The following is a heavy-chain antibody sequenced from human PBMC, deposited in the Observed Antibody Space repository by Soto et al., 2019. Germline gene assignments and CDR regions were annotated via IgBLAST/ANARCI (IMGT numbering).Heavy chain of an antibody. Sequence: QVQLQQWGAGLLKPSETLSLTCAVYGGSFSGYYWSWIRQPPGKGLEWIGEINHSGSTNYNPSLKSRVTISVDTSKNQFSLKLSSVTAADTAVYYCARRGWGTVTRPYFQHWGQGTLVTVSS. V-gene: IGHV4-34*01. J-gene: IGHJ1*01. CDR2: INHSGST. D-gene: IGHD4-17*01. CDR1: GGSFSGYY. CDR3: ARRGWGTVTRPYFQH.